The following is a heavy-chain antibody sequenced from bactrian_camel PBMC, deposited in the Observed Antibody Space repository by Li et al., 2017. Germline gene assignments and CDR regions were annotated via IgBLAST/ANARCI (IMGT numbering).Heavy chain of an antibody. J-gene: IGHJ4*01. D-gene: IGHD2*01. CDR1: GFTFSSDY. Sequence: HVQLVESGGGLVQPGGSLTLSCAASGFTFSSDYMSWVRQSRGKDLEWISTIYSATSTWYSDSVKGRFTISRDNAKSTGYLQMNSLKSDDTALYYCARVRKWSGYFYDYWGQGTQVTVS. V-gene: IGHV3-2*01. CDR3: ARVRKWSGYFYDY. CDR2: IYSATST.